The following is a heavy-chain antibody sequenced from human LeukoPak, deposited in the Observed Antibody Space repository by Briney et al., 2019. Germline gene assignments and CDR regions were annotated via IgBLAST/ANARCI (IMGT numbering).Heavy chain of an antibody. V-gene: IGHV4-38-2*01. J-gene: IGHJ4*02. CDR1: GYSISSGYY. D-gene: IGHD2-2*01. Sequence: SETLSFTCAVSGYSISSGYYWGWIRQPPGKGLEWIGSIYHSGSTYYNPSLKSRVTISVDTSKSQFSLELSSVTAADTAVYYCARAIPPTEYCSSTSCSELYFFDYRGPGTLVTVSS. CDR2: IYHSGST. CDR3: ARAIPPTEYCSSTSCSELYFFDY.